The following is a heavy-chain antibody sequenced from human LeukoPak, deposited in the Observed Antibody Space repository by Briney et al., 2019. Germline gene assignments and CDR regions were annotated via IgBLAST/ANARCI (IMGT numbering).Heavy chain of an antibody. CDR3: ARGRDYGSVGFDY. CDR2: LTGGGGAT. CDR1: GFTFSNYV. J-gene: IGHJ4*02. D-gene: IGHD3-10*01. Sequence: PGGSLRLSCAASGFTFSNYVMGWVRQAPGKGLEWVSSLTGGGGATSYTDSVKGRFTISRHNSKNTLYLQMNSLRAEDTAVYYCARGRDYGSVGFDYWGQGTLVTVSS. V-gene: IGHV3-23*01.